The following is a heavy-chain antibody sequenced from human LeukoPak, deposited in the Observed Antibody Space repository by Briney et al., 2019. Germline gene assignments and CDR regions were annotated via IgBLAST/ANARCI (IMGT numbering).Heavy chain of an antibody. V-gene: IGHV1-2*02. CDR1: GYTFTGYY. CDR2: INPNSGGT. J-gene: IGHJ5*02. D-gene: IGHD2-15*01. CDR3: ARDQGGKSYCSGGSCYSGGNWFDP. Sequence: ASVKGSCKASGYTFTGYYMHWVRQAPGQGLGWMGWINPNSGGTNYAQKFPGRVTMTRDTSISTAYMELSRLRSDDTAVYYCARDQGGKSYCSGGSCYSGGNWFDPWGQGTLVTVSS.